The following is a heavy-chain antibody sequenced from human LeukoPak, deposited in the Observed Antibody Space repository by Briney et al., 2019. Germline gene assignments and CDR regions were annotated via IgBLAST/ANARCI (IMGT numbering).Heavy chain of an antibody. V-gene: IGHV4-39*07. CDR3: ATKTYDFWSGYHYYFDY. J-gene: IGHJ4*02. CDR1: GGSISSSSYY. Sequence: SETLSLTCSVSGGSISSSSYYWGWIRQPPGKGLEWIGEINHSGSTNYNPSLKSRVTISVDTSKNQFSLKLSSVTAADTAVYYCATKTYDFWSGYHYYFDYWGQGTLVTVSS. D-gene: IGHD3-3*01. CDR2: INHSGST.